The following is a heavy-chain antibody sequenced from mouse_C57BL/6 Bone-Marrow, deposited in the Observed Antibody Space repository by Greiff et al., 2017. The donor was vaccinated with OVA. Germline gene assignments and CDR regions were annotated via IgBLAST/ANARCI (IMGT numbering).Heavy chain of an antibody. D-gene: IGHD2-2*01. Sequence: EVMLVESGGGLVKPGGSLKLSCAASGFTFSSYAMSWVRQTPEKRLEWVATISDGGSYTYYPDNVKGRFTISRDNAKNNLYLQMSHLKYEDTAMYYCAREGYGYDKTDWGQGTLVTVSA. CDR2: ISDGGSYT. V-gene: IGHV5-4*01. CDR1: GFTFSSYA. J-gene: IGHJ3*01. CDR3: AREGYGYDKTD.